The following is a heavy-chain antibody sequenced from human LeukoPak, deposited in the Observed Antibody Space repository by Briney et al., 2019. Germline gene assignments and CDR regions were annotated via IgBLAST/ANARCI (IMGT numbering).Heavy chain of an antibody. Sequence: SETLSLTCTVSGGSISSGGYYCNWIRQHPGKGLEWIGYISYSGSTYYSPSLKSRVTISVDTSKNQFSLKLSSVTAADTAVYYCARGVGSRGRFDFWGQGTLVTVSS. V-gene: IGHV4-31*03. J-gene: IGHJ4*02. CDR3: ARGVGSRGRFDF. CDR1: GGSISSGGYY. CDR2: ISYSGST. D-gene: IGHD3-10*01.